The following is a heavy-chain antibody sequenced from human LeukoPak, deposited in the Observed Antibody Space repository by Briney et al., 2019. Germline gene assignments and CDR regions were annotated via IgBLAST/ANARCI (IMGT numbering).Heavy chain of an antibody. J-gene: IGHJ4*02. CDR2: MNPNSGNT. CDR3: ARGYYDFWSGHGDY. D-gene: IGHD3-3*01. Sequence: ASVKVSCKASGYTFTSYDINWVRQATGQGLEWMGWMNPNSGNTGYAQKFQGRVTMTRNTSISTAYMELSSLRSEDTAVYYRARGYYDFWSGHGDYWGQGTLVTVSS. V-gene: IGHV1-8*01. CDR1: GYTFTSYD.